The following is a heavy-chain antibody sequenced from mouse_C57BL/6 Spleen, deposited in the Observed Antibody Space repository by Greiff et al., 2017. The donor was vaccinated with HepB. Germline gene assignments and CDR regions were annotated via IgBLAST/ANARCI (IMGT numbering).Heavy chain of an antibody. CDR2: IDPSDSYT. Sequence: QVQLQQPGAELVKPGASVKLSCKASGYTFTSYWMQWVKQRPGQGLEWIGEIDPSDSYTNYNQKFKGKATLTVDTSSSTAYMQLSSLTSEDSAVYYCARGKGRYWYFDVWGTGTTVTVSS. V-gene: IGHV1-50*01. D-gene: IGHD1-1*01. J-gene: IGHJ1*03. CDR3: ARGKGRYWYFDV. CDR1: GYTFTSYW.